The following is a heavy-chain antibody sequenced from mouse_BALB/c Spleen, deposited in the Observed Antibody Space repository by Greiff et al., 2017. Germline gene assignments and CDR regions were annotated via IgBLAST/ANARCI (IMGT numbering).Heavy chain of an antibody. CDR1: GYTFTSYY. CDR3: ARTYGYFYAMDY. Sequence: QVQLKQSGPELVKPGASVKMSCKASGYTFTSYYIHWVKQRPGQGLEWIGWIYPGDGSTKYNEKFKGKTTLTADKSSSTAYMLLSSLTSEDSAIYCCARTYGYFYAMDYWGQGTSVTVSS. CDR2: IYPGDGST. J-gene: IGHJ4*01. V-gene: IGHV1S56*01. D-gene: IGHD2-2*01.